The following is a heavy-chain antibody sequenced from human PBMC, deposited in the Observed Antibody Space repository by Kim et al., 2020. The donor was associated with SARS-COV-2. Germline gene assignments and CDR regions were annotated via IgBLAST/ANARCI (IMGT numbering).Heavy chain of an antibody. CDR1: GGSVSSGSYY. CDR2: IYYSGSN. Sequence: SETLSLTCTVSGGSVSSGSYYWSWIRQPPGKGLEWIGYIYYSGSNNYNPSLKSRVTISVDTSKNQFSLKLRSVTAADTAVYYCARANNFDWLLGYYYYGMDVWGQGTTVTVSS. CDR3: ARANNFDWLLGYYYYGMDV. V-gene: IGHV4-61*01. D-gene: IGHD3-9*01. J-gene: IGHJ6*02.